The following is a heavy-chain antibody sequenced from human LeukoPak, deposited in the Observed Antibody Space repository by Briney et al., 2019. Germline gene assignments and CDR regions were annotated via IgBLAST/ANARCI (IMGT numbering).Heavy chain of an antibody. CDR3: ATGSSWYEFG. V-gene: IGHV3-21*01. D-gene: IGHD6-13*01. J-gene: IGHJ4*02. CDR2: ISSSSSYI. CDR1: GFTFSSYS. Sequence: GGSLRLSCAASGFTFSSYSMNWVRQAPGKGLEWVSSISSSSSYIYYADSVKGRFSISRDNAKNSLYLQMNSLRAEDTAVYYCATGSSWYEFGWGQGTLVAVSS.